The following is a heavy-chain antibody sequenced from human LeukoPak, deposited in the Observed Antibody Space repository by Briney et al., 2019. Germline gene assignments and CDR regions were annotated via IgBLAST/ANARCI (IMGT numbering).Heavy chain of an antibody. CDR1: GYSISSGYY. CDR3: ARYRGGYQFDY. CDR2: FYHSGSP. J-gene: IGHJ4*02. Sequence: SETLSLTCTVSGYSISSGYYWGWIRQPPGKGLEWIGNFYHSGSPNYNPSLKSRVTISVDTSKNQFSLKLSSVTAADTAVYYCARYRGGYQFDYWGQGTLVTVSS. D-gene: IGHD3-22*01. V-gene: IGHV4-38-2*02.